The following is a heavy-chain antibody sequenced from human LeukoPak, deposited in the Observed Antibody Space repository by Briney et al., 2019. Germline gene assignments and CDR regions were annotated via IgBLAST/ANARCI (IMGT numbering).Heavy chain of an antibody. CDR2: IYYSGST. CDR3: ARDKDAFDI. CDR1: GGSVSSGSYY. V-gene: IGHV4-61*01. J-gene: IGHJ3*02. Sequence: TSETLSLTCTVSGGSVSSGSYYWSWIRQPPGKGLVWIGYIYYSGSTNDNPSLKSRVTISVDTSKNQFSLKLSSVTAADTAVYYCARDKDAFDIWGQGTMVTVSS.